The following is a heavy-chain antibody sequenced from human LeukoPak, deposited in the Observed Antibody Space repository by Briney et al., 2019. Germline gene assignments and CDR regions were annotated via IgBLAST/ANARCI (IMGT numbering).Heavy chain of an antibody. V-gene: IGHV1-69*04. CDR2: IIPILGIA. Sequence: SVKVSCKASGGTFSSYTISWVRQAPGQGLEWMGRIIPILGIANYTQKFQGRVTITADKSTSTAYMELSSLRSEDTAVYYCARDRGGSSVYYYYYMDVWGKGATVTVSS. J-gene: IGHJ6*03. CDR3: ARDRGGSSVYYYYYMDV. D-gene: IGHD6-6*01. CDR1: GGTFSSYT.